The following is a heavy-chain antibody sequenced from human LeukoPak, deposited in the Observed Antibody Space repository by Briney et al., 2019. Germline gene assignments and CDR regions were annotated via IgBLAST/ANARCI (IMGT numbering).Heavy chain of an antibody. V-gene: IGHV3-48*01. CDR3: ARDVEQWLVRVYYFDY. CDR1: GFTLSSYS. Sequence: PGGSLRLSCATSGFTLSSYSMNWVRQAPGKGLEWVSYISSGSTTIYYADSVKGRFTISRDNAKNSLYPQMNSPRAEDTAVYYCARDVEQWLVRVYYFDYWGQGTLVTVSS. CDR2: ISSGSTTI. J-gene: IGHJ4*02. D-gene: IGHD6-19*01.